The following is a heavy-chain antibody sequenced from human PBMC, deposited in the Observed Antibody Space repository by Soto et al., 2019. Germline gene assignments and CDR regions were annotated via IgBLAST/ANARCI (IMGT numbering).Heavy chain of an antibody. CDR1: GGSVSSGSYY. J-gene: IGHJ4*02. D-gene: IGHD3-10*01. V-gene: IGHV4-61*01. CDR2: IHYSGST. Sequence: QVQLQESGPGLVKPSETLSLTCTVSGGSVSSGSYYWSWIRQPPGKGLEWIGYIHYSGSTNYNPSLKRRVTISIDTAKNQFSLKLSSVPAADTAVYYCARETYYGSGTYYTTDYWGQGTLVTVSS. CDR3: ARETYYGSGTYYTTDY.